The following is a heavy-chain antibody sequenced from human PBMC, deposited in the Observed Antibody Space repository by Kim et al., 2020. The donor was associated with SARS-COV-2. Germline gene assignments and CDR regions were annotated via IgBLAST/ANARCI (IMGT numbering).Heavy chain of an antibody. Sequence: SETLSLTCTVSGGSISSSSYYWGWIRQPPGKGLEWIGSIYYSGSTYYNPSLKSRVTISVDTSKYQFSLKLSSVTAADTAVYYCVRHVVRMVQGGNRAFWFDPWGQGTLVTVSS. D-gene: IGHD3-10*01. CDR1: GGSISSSSYY. CDR2: IYYSGST. J-gene: IGHJ5*02. CDR3: VRHVVRMVQGGNRAFWFDP. V-gene: IGHV4-39*01.